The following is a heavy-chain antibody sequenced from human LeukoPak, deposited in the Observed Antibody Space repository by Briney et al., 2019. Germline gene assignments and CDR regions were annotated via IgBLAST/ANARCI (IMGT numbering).Heavy chain of an antibody. V-gene: IGHV1-69*05. CDR2: IIPIFGTA. CDR1: GGTFSSYA. D-gene: IGHD3-22*01. CDR3: ARDAYDSSGYYPYYFDY. J-gene: IGHJ4*02. Sequence: SVKVSCKASGGTFSSYAISWVRQAPGQGLEWMGGIIPIFGTANYAQKFQGRVTITTDESASTAYMELSSLRSEDTAVYYCARDAYDSSGYYPYYFDYWGQGTLVTVSS.